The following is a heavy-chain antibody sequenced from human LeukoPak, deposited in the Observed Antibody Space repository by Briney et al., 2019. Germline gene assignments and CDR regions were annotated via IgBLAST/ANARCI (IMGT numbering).Heavy chain of an antibody. V-gene: IGHV1-69*05. CDR1: GGTFSSYA. CDR2: IIPIFGTA. CDR3: AVGRTTFGVVICLDY. Sequence: SVKVSCKASGGTFSSYAISWVRQAPGQGLEWMGGIIPIFGTANYAQKFQGRVTITTDESTSTAYMELSSLRSEDTAVYYCAVGRTTFGVVICLDYWGQGTLVTASS. J-gene: IGHJ4*02. D-gene: IGHD3-3*01.